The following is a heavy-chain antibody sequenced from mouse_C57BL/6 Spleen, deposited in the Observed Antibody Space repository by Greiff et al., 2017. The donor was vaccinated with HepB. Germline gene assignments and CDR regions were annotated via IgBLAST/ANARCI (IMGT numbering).Heavy chain of an antibody. V-gene: IGHV6-3*01. D-gene: IGHD4-1*01. Sequence: EVMLVESGGGLVQPGGSMKLSCVASGFTFSNYWMNWVRQSPEKGLEWVAQIRLKSDNYATNYAESVKGRFTISRDDSKSSVYLQMNNLRAEDTGIYYCTNLGRYYFDYWGQGTTLTVSS. CDR2: IRLKSDNYAT. J-gene: IGHJ2*01. CDR1: GFTFSNYW. CDR3: TNLGRYYFDY.